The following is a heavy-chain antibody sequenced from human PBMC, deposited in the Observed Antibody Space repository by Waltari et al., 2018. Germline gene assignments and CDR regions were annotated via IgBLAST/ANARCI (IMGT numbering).Heavy chain of an antibody. D-gene: IGHD6-19*01. CDR1: GFSLSSSGVG. J-gene: IGHJ4*02. Sequence: QITLKESGPTLVKPTETLRLTCTFSGFSLSSSGVGRGWIRQPPGKALEWLAIIYWNGEKRYSPSLKSRLTVTKDTSKNQVVLTMTNMDPVDTATYYCAHRPPVAASGPYFDYWGQGTLVTVSS. CDR2: IYWNGEK. V-gene: IGHV2-5*01. CDR3: AHRPPVAASGPYFDY.